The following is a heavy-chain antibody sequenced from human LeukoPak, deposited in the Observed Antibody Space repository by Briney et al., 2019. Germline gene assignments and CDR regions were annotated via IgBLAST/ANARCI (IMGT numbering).Heavy chain of an antibody. D-gene: IGHD6-19*01. V-gene: IGHV4-59*01. CDR2: IYHSGST. CDR3: ARGGRWLAQKNWFDP. J-gene: IGHJ5*02. CDR1: GVSISSYY. Sequence: SETLSLTCTVSGVSISSYYWSWIRQPPGKGLEWIGEIYHSGSTNYNPSLKSRVTISVDKSKNQFSLKLSSVTAADTAVYYCARGGRWLAQKNWFDPWGQGTLVTVSS.